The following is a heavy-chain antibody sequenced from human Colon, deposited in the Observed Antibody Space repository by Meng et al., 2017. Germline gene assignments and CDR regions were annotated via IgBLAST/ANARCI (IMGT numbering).Heavy chain of an antibody. CDR2: INHSGST. CDR3: ARSLGYYDYVWGSYPPGY. V-gene: IGHV4-34*01. J-gene: IGHJ4*02. Sequence: QVQLPQWGAGLLKPSETLSLTCAVYCGSFSGYYWSWIRQPPGKGLEWIGEINHSGSTNYNPSLKSRVTISVDTSKNQFSLKLSSVTAADTAVYYCARSLGYYDYVWGSYPPGYWGQGTLVTVSS. D-gene: IGHD3-16*01. CDR1: CGSFSGYY.